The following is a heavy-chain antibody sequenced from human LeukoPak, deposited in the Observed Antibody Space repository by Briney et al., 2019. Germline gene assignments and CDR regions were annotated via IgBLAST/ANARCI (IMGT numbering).Heavy chain of an antibody. CDR1: GFTFSSYS. D-gene: IGHD6-13*01. J-gene: IGHJ4*02. CDR3: ARDWYSSSWYGWRVYDF. V-gene: IGHV3-21*01. CDR2: ISSSSSYI. Sequence: AGGSLRLSCAASGFTFSSYSMTWVRQAPGKGLEWVSSISSSSSYIYYADSVKGRFTISRDNAKNSLYLQMNSLRAEDTAVYYCARDWYSSSWYGWRVYDFWGQGTLVTVSS.